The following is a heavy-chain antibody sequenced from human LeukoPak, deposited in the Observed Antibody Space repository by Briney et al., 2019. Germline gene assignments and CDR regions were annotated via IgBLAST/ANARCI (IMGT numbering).Heavy chain of an antibody. CDR3: ARGSIGYGYGPNYFDY. CDR1: GFTFSSYE. D-gene: IGHD5-18*01. CDR2: ISSSGSTI. Sequence: QPGGSLRLSCAASGFTFSSYEMNWVRQAPGKGLEWVSYISSSGSTIYYADSVKGRFTISRDNAKNSLYLQMNSLRAEDTAVYYCARGSIGYGYGPNYFDYWGQGTLVTVSS. V-gene: IGHV3-48*03. J-gene: IGHJ4*02.